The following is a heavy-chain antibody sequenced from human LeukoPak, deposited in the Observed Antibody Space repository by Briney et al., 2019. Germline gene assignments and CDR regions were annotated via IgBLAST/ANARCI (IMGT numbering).Heavy chain of an antibody. V-gene: IGHV3-13*01. CDR3: ASRMGQLVVPEYFQH. J-gene: IGHJ1*01. D-gene: IGHD6-6*01. Sequence: GGSLRLSCAASGFTFSSYDMHWVRQATGKGLEWVSAIGTAGDTYYPGSVKGRFTISRENAKNSLYLQMNSLRAEDTAVYYCASRMGQLVVPEYFQHWGQGTLVTVSS. CDR1: GFTFSSYD. CDR2: IGTAGDT.